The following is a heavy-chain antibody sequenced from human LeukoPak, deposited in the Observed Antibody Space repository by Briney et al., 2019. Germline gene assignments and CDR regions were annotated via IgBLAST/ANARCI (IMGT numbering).Heavy chain of an antibody. Sequence: GGSLRLSCAASGFTFSSYGMHWVRQAPGKGLEWVAVISYDGSNKYYADSVKGRFTISRDNSKNTPYLQMNSLRAEDTAVYYCAKGPIQLWLRGVGAFDIWGQGTMVTVSS. CDR3: AKGPIQLWLRGVGAFDI. J-gene: IGHJ3*02. CDR2: ISYDGSNK. CDR1: GFTFSSYG. D-gene: IGHD5-18*01. V-gene: IGHV3-30*18.